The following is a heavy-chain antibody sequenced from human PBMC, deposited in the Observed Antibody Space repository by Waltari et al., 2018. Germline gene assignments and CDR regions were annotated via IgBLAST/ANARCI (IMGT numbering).Heavy chain of an antibody. Sequence: QVQLVESGGGVVQPGRSLRLPCAASGFTFSSYGMHWVRQAPGKGLEWVAVIWYDGSNKYYADSVKGRFTISRDNSKNTLYLQMNSLRAEDTAVYYCARDRLRYSSSSSPFDYWGQGTLVTVSS. CDR3: ARDRLRYSSSSSPFDY. CDR1: GFTFSSYG. D-gene: IGHD6-6*01. CDR2: IWYDGSNK. V-gene: IGHV3-33*01. J-gene: IGHJ4*02.